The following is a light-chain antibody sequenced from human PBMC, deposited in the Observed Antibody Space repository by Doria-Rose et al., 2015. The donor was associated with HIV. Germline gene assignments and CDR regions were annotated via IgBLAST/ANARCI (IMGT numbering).Light chain of an antibody. CDR1: QSLLYTSKNY. Sequence: DIRVTQSPESLGMSLSERATLNCKSNQSLLYTSKNYLAWYQQKPGQPPKLLIYWASTRQSGVPARFSGSGPGTDFTLTISSLEAEDVAVYYCQQYYDTPSFGPGTTVDIK. V-gene: IGKV4-1*01. J-gene: IGKJ3*01. CDR2: WAS. CDR3: QQYYDTPS.